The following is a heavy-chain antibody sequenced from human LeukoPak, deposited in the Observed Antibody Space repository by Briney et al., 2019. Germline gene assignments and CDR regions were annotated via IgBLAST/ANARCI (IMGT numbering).Heavy chain of an antibody. CDR2: FIPIFGSA. V-gene: IGHV1-69*13. CDR1: GGTFSSFA. Sequence: GASVKVSCKASGGTFSSFAISWVRQAPGQGLEWMGGFIPIFGSAKYAQKFQGRVTITADESTSTAYMELGSLRSYDTAVYYCARAHVVVLGGALGGMDVWGQGTTVTVSS. J-gene: IGHJ6*02. D-gene: IGHD3-10*01. CDR3: ARAHVVVLGGALGGMDV.